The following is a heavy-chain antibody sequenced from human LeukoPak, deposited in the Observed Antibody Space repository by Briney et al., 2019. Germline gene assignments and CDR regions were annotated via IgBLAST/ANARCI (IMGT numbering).Heavy chain of an antibody. CDR2: IYSDGDT. CDR3: ARDSGFWLY. J-gene: IGHJ4*02. CDR1: GDSITSGSYY. D-gene: IGHD3-22*01. Sequence: KPSETLSLTCTVSGDSITSGSYYWGWIRQTPGKGLEWIGNIYSDGDTSFNPSLKSRITMSMDTSKNQFPLKLNSVTAADTAVYFCARDSGFWLYWGQGTLVSVSS. V-gene: IGHV4-39*06.